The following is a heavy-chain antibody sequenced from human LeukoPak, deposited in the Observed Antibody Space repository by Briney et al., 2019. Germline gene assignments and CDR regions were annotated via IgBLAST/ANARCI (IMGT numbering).Heavy chain of an antibody. CDR3: ARDGGSGSPIQH. Sequence: SETLSLTCTVSGGSISSYYWSWIRQPAGKGLEWIGRIYSSGSTNYNPSLKSRVTMSVDTSKNEFSLQLSSVTAADTAVYYCARDGGSGSPIQHWGQGTLVTVSS. CDR2: IYSSGST. J-gene: IGHJ1*01. D-gene: IGHD3-10*01. V-gene: IGHV4-4*07. CDR1: GGSISSYY.